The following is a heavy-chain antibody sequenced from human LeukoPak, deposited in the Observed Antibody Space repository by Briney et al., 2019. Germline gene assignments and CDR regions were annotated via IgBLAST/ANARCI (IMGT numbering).Heavy chain of an antibody. CDR3: ARRRGGDYGMYYYYYMDV. D-gene: IGHD4-17*01. J-gene: IGHJ6*03. CDR2: IYTSGST. V-gene: IGHV4-61*02. CDR1: GGSISSGSYY. Sequence: PSETLSLTCTVSGGSISSGSYYWNWIRQPAGKGLEWIGRIYTSGSTNYNPSLKSRVTISVDTSKNQFSLKLSSVTAADTAVYYCARRRGGDYGMYYYYYMDVWGKGTTVTVSS.